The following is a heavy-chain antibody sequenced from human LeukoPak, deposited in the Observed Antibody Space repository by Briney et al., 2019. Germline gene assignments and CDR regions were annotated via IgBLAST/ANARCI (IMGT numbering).Heavy chain of an antibody. D-gene: IGHD6-6*01. CDR1: GESFSGYY. CDR2: INHSGST. J-gene: IGHJ4*02. V-gene: IGHV4-34*01. Sequence: SETLSLTCTVYGESFSGYYWSWIRQPPGKGLEWIGEINHSGSTNYNPSLKSRVTISVDTSKNQFSLKLSSVTAADTAVYYCARHKAPSSFDYWGQGTLVTVSS. CDR3: ARHKAPSSFDY.